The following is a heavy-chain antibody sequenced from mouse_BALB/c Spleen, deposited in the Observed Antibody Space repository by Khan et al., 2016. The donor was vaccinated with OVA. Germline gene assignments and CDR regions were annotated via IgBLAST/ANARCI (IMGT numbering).Heavy chain of an antibody. Sequence: EVQLQESGPGLVNPSQSLSLTCTVTGYSFTSDYARNWIRQLPGNNLEWMGYINYSGSTNYNPALKSRITITRDTSKNQFFLQLNSVTTEDTATYYCAREGYRYNYAMDYWGQGTSVTVSS. J-gene: IGHJ4*01. V-gene: IGHV3-2*02. D-gene: IGHD2-2*01. CDR2: INYSGST. CDR1: GYSFTSDYA. CDR3: AREGYRYNYAMDY.